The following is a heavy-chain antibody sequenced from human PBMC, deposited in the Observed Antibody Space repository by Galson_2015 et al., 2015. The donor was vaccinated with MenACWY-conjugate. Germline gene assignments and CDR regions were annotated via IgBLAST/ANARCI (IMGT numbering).Heavy chain of an antibody. CDR3: ATVGDYSRFFGFEY. Sequence: SLRLSCAASGFTGGRSHMTWGRQAPGKGLEWISVIYNDASTNYPDSVMGRFIFSRDISKNTLYLQMNSLRAEDTAIYYCATVGDYSRFFGFEYWGRGALVTVSS. CDR2: IYNDAST. D-gene: IGHD3-16*01. J-gene: IGHJ4*02. V-gene: IGHV3-53*01. CDR1: GFTGGRSH.